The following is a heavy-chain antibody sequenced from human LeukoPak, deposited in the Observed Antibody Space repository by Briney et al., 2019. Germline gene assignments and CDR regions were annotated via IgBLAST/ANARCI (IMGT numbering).Heavy chain of an antibody. Sequence: ASVKVSCKASGYTFTSYGISWVRQAPGQGLEWMGWISAYNGNTNYAQKLQGRVTMTTDTSTSTAYMELRSLRSDDTAVYYCARVSVTFGGVIVMDYYYYMDVWGKGTTVTISS. D-gene: IGHD3-16*02. J-gene: IGHJ6*03. CDR1: GYTFTSYG. CDR3: ARVSVTFGGVIVMDYYYYMDV. V-gene: IGHV1-18*01. CDR2: ISAYNGNT.